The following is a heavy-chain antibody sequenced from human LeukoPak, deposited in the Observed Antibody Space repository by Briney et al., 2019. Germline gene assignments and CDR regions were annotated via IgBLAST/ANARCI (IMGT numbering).Heavy chain of an antibody. D-gene: IGHD1-26*01. CDR1: GFTFSNSA. J-gene: IGHJ4*02. CDR3: TSDPTFYSGRYCFDY. V-gene: IGHV1-58*01. CDR2: IVVGSGNT. Sequence: SVKVSCKASGFTFSNSAVQWVQQARGQRLEWIGWIVVGSGNTNYAQKFQERVTITRDMSTSTAYMELSSLRSEDTAVYYCTSDPTFYSGRYCFDYWGQGTLVTVSS.